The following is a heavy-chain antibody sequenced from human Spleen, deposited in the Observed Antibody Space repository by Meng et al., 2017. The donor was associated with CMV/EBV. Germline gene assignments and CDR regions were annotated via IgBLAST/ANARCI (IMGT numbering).Heavy chain of an antibody. CDR2: ISSSGSTI. CDR1: GFTFSDYY. J-gene: IGHJ4*02. D-gene: IGHD1-26*01. V-gene: IGHV3-11*01. Sequence: GESLKISCAASGFTFSDYYMSWIRQAPGKGLELVSYISSSGSTIYYADSVKGRFTISRDNAKNALYLQMNSLRAEDTAVYYCARGGATEFDYWGQGTLVTVSS. CDR3: ARGGATEFDY.